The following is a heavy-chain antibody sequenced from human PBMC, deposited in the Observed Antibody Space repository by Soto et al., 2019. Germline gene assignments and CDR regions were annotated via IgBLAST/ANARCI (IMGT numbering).Heavy chain of an antibody. D-gene: IGHD2-15*01. J-gene: IGHJ4*02. CDR3: VRTSLVVAAATREDY. Sequence: VQLVESGGGLVQPGGSLRLSCAASGFTFSSYWMHWVRQAPGKGLVWVSRINSDGSSTSYADSVKGRFTISRDNAKNTLYLQMNSLRAEDMAVYYCVRTSLVVAAATREDYWGQGTLVTVSS. V-gene: IGHV3-74*01. CDR2: INSDGSST. CDR1: GFTFSSYW.